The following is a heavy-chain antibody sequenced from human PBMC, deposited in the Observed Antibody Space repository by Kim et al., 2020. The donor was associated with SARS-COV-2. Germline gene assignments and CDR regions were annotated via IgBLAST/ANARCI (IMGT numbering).Heavy chain of an antibody. Sequence: ASVKVSCKASGYTFTSYAMHWVRQAPGQRLEWMGWNNAGNGNTKYSQKFQGRVTITRDTSASTAYMELSSLRSEDTAVYYCARGENIVLMVYAFYYGMDVWGQGTTVPVSS. D-gene: IGHD2-8*01. CDR1: GYTFTSYA. CDR3: ARGENIVLMVYAFYYGMDV. CDR2: NNAGNGNT. V-gene: IGHV1-3*01. J-gene: IGHJ6*02.